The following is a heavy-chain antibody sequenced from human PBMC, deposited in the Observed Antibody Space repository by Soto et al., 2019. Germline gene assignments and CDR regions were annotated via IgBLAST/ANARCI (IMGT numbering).Heavy chain of an antibody. Sequence: LSLTCAFYGGSFSGYYWSWIRQPPGKGLEWIGEINHSGSTNYNPSLKSRVTISVDTSKNQFSLKLTSVTAADTAVYYCARGDLLYDVDWGQGALVTVAS. CDR2: INHSGST. CDR3: ARGDLLYDVD. CDR1: GGSFSGYY. V-gene: IGHV4-34*01. D-gene: IGHD2-8*01. J-gene: IGHJ4*02.